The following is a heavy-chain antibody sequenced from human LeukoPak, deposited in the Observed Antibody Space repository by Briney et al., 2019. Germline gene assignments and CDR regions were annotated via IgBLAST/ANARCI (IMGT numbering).Heavy chain of an antibody. CDR2: IIPILGIA. V-gene: IGHV1-69*04. J-gene: IGHJ4*02. Sequence: GSSVKVSCKASGGTFSSYAISWVRQAPGQGLEWMGRIIPILGIANYAQKFQGRVTITADESTSTAYMELSSLRSEDTAVYYCARGGPRGGWYGDYWGQGTLVTVSS. CDR3: ARGGPRGGWYGDY. CDR1: GGTFSSYA. D-gene: IGHD6-19*01.